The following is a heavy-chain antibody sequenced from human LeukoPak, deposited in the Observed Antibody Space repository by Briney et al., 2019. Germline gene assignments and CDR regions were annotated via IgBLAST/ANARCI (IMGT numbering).Heavy chain of an antibody. J-gene: IGHJ6*04. CDR2: IFHSGST. D-gene: IGHD3-10*01. V-gene: IGHV4-38-2*01. CDR3: ARASGSYGSGSYYYYGMDV. CDR1: GYSISSGYY. Sequence: SETLSLACAVSGYSISSGYYWGWIRQPPGEGLEWIGSIFHSGSTYYNPSLKSRVNMSVDTSKNQISLKLSSVTAADTAVYYCARASGSYGSGSYYYYGMDVWGKGTTVTVSS.